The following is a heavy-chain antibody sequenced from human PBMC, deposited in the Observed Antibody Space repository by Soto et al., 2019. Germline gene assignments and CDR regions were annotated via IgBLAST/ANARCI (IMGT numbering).Heavy chain of an antibody. Sequence: QVQLVESGGGSVKPGGSLRLSCAASGFTFGGFYMGWIRQAPGRGLEWVSFISGSGGIIYLADSVKGRFAISRDNTKNSLYLQMNSLRAEGTAVYYCGRDTYYDGSGYHSGGVDFWGQGTLVTVSS. CDR1: GFTFGGFY. D-gene: IGHD3-22*01. CDR3: GRDTYYDGSGYHSGGVDF. CDR2: ISGSGGII. J-gene: IGHJ4*02. V-gene: IGHV3-11*01.